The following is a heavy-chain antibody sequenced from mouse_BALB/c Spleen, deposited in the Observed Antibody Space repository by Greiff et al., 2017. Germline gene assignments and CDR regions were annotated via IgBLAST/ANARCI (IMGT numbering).Heavy chain of an antibody. V-gene: IGHV1-9*01. CDR1: GYTFSSYW. J-gene: IGHJ3*01. CDR2: ILPGSGTT. CDR3: ARGGFAY. Sequence: VKLQQSGAELMKPGASVKISCKATGYTFSSYWIEWVKQRPGHGLEWIGEILPGSGTTNYNEKFKGKATFTADTSSNTAYMQLSSLTSEDSAVYYCARGGFAYWGQGTLVTVSA.